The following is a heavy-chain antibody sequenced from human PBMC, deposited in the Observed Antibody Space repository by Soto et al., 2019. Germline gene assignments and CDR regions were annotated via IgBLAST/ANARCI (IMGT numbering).Heavy chain of an antibody. D-gene: IGHD3-3*02. CDR1: GYTFTGYY. CDR3: AREHPISLDAFHI. Sequence: ASVKVSCKASGYTFTGYYIHWVRQAPGQGLEWMGWINANSGGTNYAQKFQGRVTMTRDTSITTAYMKLSTLTSGDTAVYYCAREHPISLDAFHIWGQGTMVTVSS. J-gene: IGHJ3*02. CDR2: INANSGGT. V-gene: IGHV1-2*02.